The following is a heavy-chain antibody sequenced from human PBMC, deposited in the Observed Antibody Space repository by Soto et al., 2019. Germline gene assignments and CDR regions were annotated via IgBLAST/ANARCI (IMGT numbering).Heavy chain of an antibody. CDR3: ARSLYDILTGSAYTWFDP. CDR2: INAGNGNT. V-gene: IGHV1-3*01. CDR1: GYTFTSYA. Sequence: ASVKVSCKASGYTFTSYAMHWVRQAPGQRLEWMGWINAGNGNTKYSQKFQGRVTITRDTSASTAYMELSSLRSEDTAVYYCARSLYDILTGSAYTWFDPWGQGTLVTVSS. J-gene: IGHJ5*02. D-gene: IGHD3-9*01.